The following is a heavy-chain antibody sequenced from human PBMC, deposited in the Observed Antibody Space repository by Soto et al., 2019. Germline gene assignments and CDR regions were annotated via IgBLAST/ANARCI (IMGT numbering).Heavy chain of an antibody. Sequence: ASVKVSCKASGYTFNSYAMHLVRQAPGQRLEWMGWINAGNGNTKYSQKFQGRVTITRDTSASTAYMELSSLRSEDTAVYYCARSIVVVTALDYWGQGTLVTVSS. CDR1: GYTFNSYA. CDR2: INAGNGNT. D-gene: IGHD2-21*02. CDR3: ARSIVVVTALDY. V-gene: IGHV1-3*01. J-gene: IGHJ4*02.